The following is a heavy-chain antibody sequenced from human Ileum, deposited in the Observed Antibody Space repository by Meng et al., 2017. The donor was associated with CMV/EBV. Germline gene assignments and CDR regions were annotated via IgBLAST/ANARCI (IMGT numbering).Heavy chain of an antibody. CDR3: ARNYYDSGPFQY. J-gene: IGHJ4*01. CDR2: IYWDDDK. Sequence: TLKGSGPTLVKPPQTLTLTCTFSGFSLSTTGVGVGWIRQPPGKALEWLALIYWDDDKRYSPSLKSRLTITKDTSKNQVVLTMTNMDPVDTATYYCARNYYDSGPFQYWGQGTLVTVSS. D-gene: IGHD3-22*01. CDR1: GFSLSTTGVG. V-gene: IGHV2-5*02.